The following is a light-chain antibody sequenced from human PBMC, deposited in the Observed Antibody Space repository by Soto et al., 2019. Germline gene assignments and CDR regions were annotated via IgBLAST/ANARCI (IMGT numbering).Light chain of an antibody. Sequence: QSVLTQPASVSGSPGQSITISCTGTSSDVGGYNYVSWYQQHPGKAPKLMIYDVSNRPSGVSNRFSGSKSGNTASLTISGLQAEDEADYSCSSSPSSSTLEVFGPGTKVTVL. CDR1: SSDVGGYNY. J-gene: IGLJ1*01. CDR3: SSSPSSSTLEV. CDR2: DVS. V-gene: IGLV2-14*01.